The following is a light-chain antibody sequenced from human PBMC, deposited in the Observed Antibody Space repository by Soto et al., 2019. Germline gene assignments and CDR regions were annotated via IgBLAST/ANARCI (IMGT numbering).Light chain of an antibody. CDR2: VNN. Sequence: HSVLTQPPSVSGAPGQRVTISCTGSSSNIGAGYDVHWYQQVTGTAPKLLIYVNNNRPSGVPDRFSGSKSGTSASLVITGLQAEDEADYYCQSYDSSLSASVFGGGTQLTVL. CDR1: SSNIGAGYD. V-gene: IGLV1-40*01. J-gene: IGLJ3*02. CDR3: QSYDSSLSASV.